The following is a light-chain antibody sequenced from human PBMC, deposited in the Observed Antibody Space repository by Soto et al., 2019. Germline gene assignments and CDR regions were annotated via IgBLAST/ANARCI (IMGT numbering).Light chain of an antibody. V-gene: IGKV1-33*01. Sequence: DIQMTQSPSSLSASVGDRVTITCQASQDISNYLNWYQQKPGKAPKLLIYDTSVLETGIPSRFSGSGSGTHFTFTISGLQPEDIATYYCQQNDNLPRTFGQGTKLEIK. J-gene: IGKJ2*01. CDR1: QDISNY. CDR3: QQNDNLPRT. CDR2: DTS.